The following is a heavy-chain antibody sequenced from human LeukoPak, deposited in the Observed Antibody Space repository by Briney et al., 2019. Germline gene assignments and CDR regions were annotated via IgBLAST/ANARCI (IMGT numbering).Heavy chain of an antibody. CDR3: AKDGSGSFWQLYFDS. D-gene: IGHD3-10*01. J-gene: IGHJ4*02. Sequence: GGSLRLSCAASRFTFSSYAMSWGRQAPGKGVECVSVISATDGSTYYADSVKGRFTISRDNSKNTLYLQMNSLRAEDTAVYFCAKDGSGSFWQLYFDSWGQGTLVTVSS. V-gene: IGHV3-23*01. CDR2: ISATDGST. CDR1: RFTFSSYA.